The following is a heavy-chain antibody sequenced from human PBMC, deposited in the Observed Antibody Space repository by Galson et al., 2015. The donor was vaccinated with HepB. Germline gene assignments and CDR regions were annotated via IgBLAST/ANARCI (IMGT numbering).Heavy chain of an antibody. Sequence: SETLSLTCAVYGGSFSGYYWSWIRQPPGKGLEWIGEINHSGSTNYNPSLKSRVTISVDTSKNQFSLKLSSVTAADTAVYYCARARIAASGRGYSYGYGTRGFDYWGQGTLVTVSS. CDR1: GGSFSGYY. CDR2: INHSGST. J-gene: IGHJ4*02. CDR3: ARARIAASGRGYSYGYGTRGFDY. V-gene: IGHV4-34*01. D-gene: IGHD5-18*01.